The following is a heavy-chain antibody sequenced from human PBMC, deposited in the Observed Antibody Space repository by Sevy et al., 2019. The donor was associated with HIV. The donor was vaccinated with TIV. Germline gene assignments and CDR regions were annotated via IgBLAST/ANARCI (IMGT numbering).Heavy chain of an antibody. D-gene: IGHD5-12*01. Sequence: GGSLRLSCAASGFTFSSYAMNWVRQAPGKGLEWVSSINAISSNIYYADSVKGRFTISRDNAENTLYLQMNSLRAEDTAVYYCARGGGGYNLDYWGQGTLVTVSS. CDR1: GFTFSSYA. J-gene: IGHJ4*02. CDR2: INAISSNI. V-gene: IGHV3-21*01. CDR3: ARGGGGYNLDY.